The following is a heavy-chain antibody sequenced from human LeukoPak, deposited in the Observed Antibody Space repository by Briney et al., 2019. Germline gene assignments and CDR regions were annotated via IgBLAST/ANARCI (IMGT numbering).Heavy chain of an antibody. D-gene: IGHD2-15*01. CDR2: INTNTGNP. CDR1: GYTFTTYA. J-gene: IGHJ4*02. Sequence: GASVKVSCKASGYTFTTYAMNWVRQAPGQGLEWMGWINTNTGNPTYAQGFTGRFVFSLDTSVSTAYLQISSLKAEDTAVYYCARGYCSGGSCSLVDYWGQGTLVTVS. V-gene: IGHV7-4-1*02. CDR3: ARGYCSGGSCSLVDY.